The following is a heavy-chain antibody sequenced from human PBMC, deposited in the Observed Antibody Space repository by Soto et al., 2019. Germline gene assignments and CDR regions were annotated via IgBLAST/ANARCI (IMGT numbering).Heavy chain of an antibody. V-gene: IGHV3-33*01. CDR2: IWYDGSNK. J-gene: IGHJ4*02. CDR3: ARDRYYYDSSGYYPLDY. Sequence: GGSLRLSCAASGFTFSSYGMHWVRQAPGKGLEWVAVIWYDGSNKYYADSVKGRFTISRDNSKNTLYLQMNSLRAGDTAVYYCARDRYYYDSSGYYPLDYWGQGTLVTVSS. CDR1: GFTFSSYG. D-gene: IGHD3-22*01.